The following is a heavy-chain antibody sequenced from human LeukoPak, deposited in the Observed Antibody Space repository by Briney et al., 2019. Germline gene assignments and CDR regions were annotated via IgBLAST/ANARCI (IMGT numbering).Heavy chain of an antibody. CDR3: ATLHIVGATTGFDY. CDR1: GYTFTDYY. V-gene: IGHV1-69-2*01. Sequence: VASVKISCKVSGYTFTDYYMHWVQQAPGKGLEWMGLVDPEDGETIYAEKFQGRVTITADTSTDTAYMELSSLRSEDTAVYYCATLHIVGATTGFDYWGQGTLVTVSS. CDR2: VDPEDGET. J-gene: IGHJ4*02. D-gene: IGHD1-26*01.